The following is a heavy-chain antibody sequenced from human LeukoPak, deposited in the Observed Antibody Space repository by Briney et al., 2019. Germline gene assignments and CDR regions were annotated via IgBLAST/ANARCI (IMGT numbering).Heavy chain of an antibody. J-gene: IGHJ5*02. D-gene: IGHD3-3*01. Sequence: GGSLRLSCAASGFTFSSFSMNWVRQAPGKGLEWVSYITSRSSTIYYADSVKGRFTISRDNAKNSLFLQMNSLRAEDTAVYYCARDRTIFGVVFGWFDPWGQGTLVTVSS. V-gene: IGHV3-48*01. CDR3: ARDRTIFGVVFGWFDP. CDR2: ITSRSSTI. CDR1: GFTFSSFS.